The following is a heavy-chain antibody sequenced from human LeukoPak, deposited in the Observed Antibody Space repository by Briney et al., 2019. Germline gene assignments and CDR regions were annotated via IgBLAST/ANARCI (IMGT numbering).Heavy chain of an antibody. D-gene: IGHD5-18*01. V-gene: IGHV3-9*01. J-gene: IGHJ3*02. CDR2: ISWNSGSI. CDR3: ARDHGKLPIQLWSGHDAFDI. CDR1: GFTFDDYA. Sequence: GGSLRLSCAASGFTFDDYAMHWVRQAPGKGLEWVSGISWNSGSIGYADSVKGRFTISRDNAKNSLYLQMNSLRAEDTALYYCARDHGKLPIQLWSGHDAFDIWGQGTMVTVSS.